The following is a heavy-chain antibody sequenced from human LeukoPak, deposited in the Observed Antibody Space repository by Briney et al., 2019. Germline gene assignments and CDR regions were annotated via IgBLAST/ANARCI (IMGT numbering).Heavy chain of an antibody. CDR1: GFTFSSYA. Sequence: GGSLRLSCAASGFTFSSYAMSWVRQAPGKGLEWVSGITGSGGSANYADFVKGRFTISRDNSRNTLYLQMNSLRAEDTAVYYCANLYGDYGDYWGQGALVTVSS. CDR2: ITGSGGSA. CDR3: ANLYGDYGDY. D-gene: IGHD4-17*01. J-gene: IGHJ4*02. V-gene: IGHV3-23*01.